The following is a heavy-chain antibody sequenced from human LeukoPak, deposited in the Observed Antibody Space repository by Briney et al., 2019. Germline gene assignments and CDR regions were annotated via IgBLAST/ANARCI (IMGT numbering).Heavy chain of an antibody. J-gene: IGHJ4*02. Sequence: GGSLRLSCAASGFTFSNYAMTWVRQAPGKGLERVSTIGGSGVSIYYADSVKGRFTISRDNSRNTVYLQMDSLRAEDTALYYCAKGGVSGWFYFDFWGKGTLVTVSS. CDR1: GFTFSNYA. V-gene: IGHV3-23*01. CDR2: IGGSGVSI. CDR3: AKGGVSGWFYFDF. D-gene: IGHD6-19*01.